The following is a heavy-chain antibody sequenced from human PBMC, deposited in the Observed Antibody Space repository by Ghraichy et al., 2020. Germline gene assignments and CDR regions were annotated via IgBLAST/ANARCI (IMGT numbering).Heavy chain of an antibody. V-gene: IGHV3-74*01. CDR1: GFTFSSYW. CDR2: INSDGSST. J-gene: IGHJ6*02. Sequence: GGSLRLSCAASGFTFSSYWMHWVRQAPGKGLVWVSRINSDGSSTSYADSVKGRFTISRDNAKNTLYLQMNSLRAEDTAVYYCARRYYDFWSGYYTDYYYGMTSGAKGPRSPSP. D-gene: IGHD3-3*01. CDR3: ARRYYDFWSGYYTDYYYGMTS.